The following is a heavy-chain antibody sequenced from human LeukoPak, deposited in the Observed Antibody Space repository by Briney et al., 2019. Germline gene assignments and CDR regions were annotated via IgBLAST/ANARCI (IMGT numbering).Heavy chain of an antibody. D-gene: IGHD6-19*01. J-gene: IGHJ5*02. Sequence: PSQTLCLTCSVSGDSISFYYWSWIRQFPGKELERIGYINYRGSTNYNPSLKSRVTMSVDTSKNQFSLYLISVTAADTAIYYCARDRVGGWYWLDPWGPGTLVTVSS. V-gene: IGHV4-59*01. CDR2: INYRGST. CDR1: GDSISFYY. CDR3: ARDRVGGWYWLDP.